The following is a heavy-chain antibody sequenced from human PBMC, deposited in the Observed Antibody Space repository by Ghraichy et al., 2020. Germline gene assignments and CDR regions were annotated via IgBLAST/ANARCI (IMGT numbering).Heavy chain of an antibody. V-gene: IGHV1-2*04. CDR2: INPNSGGT. CDR3: AKVTDWGYGMDV. CDR1: GYTFTGYY. D-gene: IGHD3-16*01. J-gene: IGHJ6*02. Sequence: ASVKVSCKASGYTFTGYYMHWVRQAPGQGLEWMGWINPNSGGTNYAQKFQGWVTMTRDTSISTAYMELSRLRSDDTAVYYCAKVTDWGYGMDVWGQGTTVTVSS.